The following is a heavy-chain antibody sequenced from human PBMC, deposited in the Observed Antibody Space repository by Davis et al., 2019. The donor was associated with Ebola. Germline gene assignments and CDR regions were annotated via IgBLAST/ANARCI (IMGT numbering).Heavy chain of an antibody. CDR1: GFTVSSNY. CDR2: IKSKTDGGTT. V-gene: IGHV3-15*01. Sequence: GESLKISCAASGFTVSSNYMSWVRQAPGKGLEWVGRIKSKTDGGTTDYAAPVKGRFTISRDDSKNTAYLQMNSLKTEDTAVYYCARDPYYDFWSGYWNWGQGTLVTVSS. D-gene: IGHD3-3*01. J-gene: IGHJ4*02. CDR3: ARDPYYDFWSGYWN.